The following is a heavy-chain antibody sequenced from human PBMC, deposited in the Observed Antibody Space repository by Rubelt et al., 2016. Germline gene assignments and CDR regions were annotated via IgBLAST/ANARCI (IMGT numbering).Heavy chain of an antibody. J-gene: IGHJ5*02. CDR3: ARLPGISWFDP. CDR1: GGSISSYY. V-gene: IGHV4-59*08. D-gene: IGHD2-15*01. CDR2: IDYSGST. Sequence: QVQLQESGPGLVKPSETLSLTCTVSGGSISSYYWSWIRQPPGKGLEWIGYIDYSGSTSYNPSLKGRVTISVDTTKNQLSLNLRSVTAADTAVYYCARLPGISWFDPWGQGTLVTVSS.